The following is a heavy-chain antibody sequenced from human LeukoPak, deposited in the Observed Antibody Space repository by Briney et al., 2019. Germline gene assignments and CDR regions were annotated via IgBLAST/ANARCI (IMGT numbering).Heavy chain of an antibody. V-gene: IGHV3-30*02. CDR2: IRYDGSNK. Sequence: GGSLRLSCAASGFTFSSYGMHWVRQAPGKGLEWVAFIRYDGSNKYYADSVKGRFTISRDNSKNTLYLQMNSLRAEDTAVYYCSGSGSYYYYYYMDVWGKGTTVTISS. CDR1: GFTFSSYG. D-gene: IGHD3-10*01. J-gene: IGHJ6*03. CDR3: SGSGSYYYYYYMDV.